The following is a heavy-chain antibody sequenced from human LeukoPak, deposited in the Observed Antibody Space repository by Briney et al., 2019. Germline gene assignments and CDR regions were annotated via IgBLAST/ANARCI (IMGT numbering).Heavy chain of an antibody. CDR1: GFTFSSYS. Sequence: GGSLRLSCAASGFTFSSYSMNWVRQAPGKGLEWVSYISSSSSTIYYADSVKGRFTISRDDSKSIAYLQMNSLKTEDTAVYYCARGGVYCSSVSCSVDYWGQGILVTVSS. CDR3: ARGGVYCSSVSCSVDY. CDR2: ISSSSSTI. D-gene: IGHD2-2*01. J-gene: IGHJ4*02. V-gene: IGHV3-48*01.